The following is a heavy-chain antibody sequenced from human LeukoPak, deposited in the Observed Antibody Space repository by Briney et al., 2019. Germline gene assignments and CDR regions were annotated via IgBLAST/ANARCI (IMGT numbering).Heavy chain of an antibody. J-gene: IGHJ5*02. CDR2: IYHSGST. Sequence: PSQTLSLTCAASGGSISSGGYSWSWIRQPPGKGLEWIGYIYHSGSTYYNPSLKSRVTISVDRSKNQFSLKLSSVTAADTAVYYCARARDGYKSGAPTNWFDPWGQGTLVTVSS. CDR3: ARARDGYKSGAPTNWFDP. V-gene: IGHV4-30-2*01. D-gene: IGHD5-24*01. CDR1: GGSISSGGYS.